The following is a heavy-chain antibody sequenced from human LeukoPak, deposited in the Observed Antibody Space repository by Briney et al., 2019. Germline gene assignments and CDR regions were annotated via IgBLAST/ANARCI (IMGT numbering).Heavy chain of an antibody. CDR1: GYTFTGYY. Sequence: GASVKVSCKASGYTFTGYYMHWVRQAPGQGLEWMGWINPNSGGTNYAQKLQGRVTMTRDTSISTAYMELTRLRSDDTAVYYCARERYYGSGSVYNRIDYWGQGTLVTVSS. CDR3: ARERYYGSGSVYNRIDY. V-gene: IGHV1-2*02. D-gene: IGHD3-10*01. J-gene: IGHJ4*02. CDR2: INPNSGGT.